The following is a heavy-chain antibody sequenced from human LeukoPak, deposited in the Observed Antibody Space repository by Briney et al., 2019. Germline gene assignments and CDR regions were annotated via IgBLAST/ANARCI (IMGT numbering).Heavy chain of an antibody. V-gene: IGHV3-33*01. CDR2: IWYDGSNK. D-gene: IGHD3-10*01. Sequence: GGSLRLSCAASGFTFSSYGMHWVRQAPGRGLEWVAVIWYDGSNKYYADSVKGRFTISRDNSKNTLYLQMNSLRAEDTAVYYCARPFSSGRNDAFDIWGQGTMVTVSS. CDR3: ARPFSSGRNDAFDI. CDR1: GFTFSSYG. J-gene: IGHJ3*02.